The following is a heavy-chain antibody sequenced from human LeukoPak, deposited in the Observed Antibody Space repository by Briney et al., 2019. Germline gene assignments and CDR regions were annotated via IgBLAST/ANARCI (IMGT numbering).Heavy chain of an antibody. V-gene: IGHV1-69*04. CDR2: IIPILGIA. D-gene: IGHD3-9*01. J-gene: IGHJ4*02. Sequence: ASVKVSCKASGYTFTGYYMHWVRQAPGQGLEWMGRIIPILGIANYAQKFQGRVTITADKSTSTAYMELSSLRSEDTAVYYCARDHRNDILTGYLFDYWGQGTLVTVSS. CDR3: ARDHRNDILTGYLFDY. CDR1: GYTFTGYY.